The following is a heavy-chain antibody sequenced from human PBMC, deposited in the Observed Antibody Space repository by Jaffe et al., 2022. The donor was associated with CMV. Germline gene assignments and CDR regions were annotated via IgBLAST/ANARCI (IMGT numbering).Heavy chain of an antibody. CDR1: GDSVSSNSAA. CDR3: ARRPSPDYYDSSGYYPYYFDY. V-gene: IGHV6-1*01. Sequence: QVQLQQSGPGLVKPSQTLSLTCAISGDSVSSNSAAWNWIRQSPSRGLEWLGRTYYRSKWYNDYAVSVKSRITINPDTSKNQFSLQLNSVTPEDTAVYYCARRPSPDYYDSSGYYPYYFDYWGQGTLVTVSS. D-gene: IGHD3-22*01. CDR2: TYYRSKWYN. J-gene: IGHJ4*02.